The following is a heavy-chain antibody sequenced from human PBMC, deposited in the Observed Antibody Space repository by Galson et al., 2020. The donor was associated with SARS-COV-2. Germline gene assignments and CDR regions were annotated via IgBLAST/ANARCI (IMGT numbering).Heavy chain of an antibody. CDR2: ISGSGGST. V-gene: IGHV3-23*01. D-gene: IGHD2-2*01. CDR1: GFTFSSYA. CDR3: AKYIVVVPAAKGYYYYGMDV. Sequence: GGSLRLSCAASGFTFSSYAMSWVRQATGKGLEWVSAISGSGGSTYYADSVKGRFTISRDNSKNTLYLQMNSLRAEDTAVYYCAKYIVVVPAAKGYYYYGMDVWGQGTTVTVSS. J-gene: IGHJ6*02.